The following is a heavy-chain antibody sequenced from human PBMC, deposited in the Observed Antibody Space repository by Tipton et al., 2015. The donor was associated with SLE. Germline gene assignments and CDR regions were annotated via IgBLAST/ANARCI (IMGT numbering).Heavy chain of an antibody. CDR3: ARMCGGDCYRYWYFDL. J-gene: IGHJ2*01. Sequence: TLSLTCTVSGGSISTHYWAWIRQPPGKGLEWIGNIYYGDTTYYNPSLRSRATISLDTSRYHVSLNLTPVTAADTAVYYCARMCGGDCYRYWYFDLWGRGTLVTVSS. CDR2: IYYGDTT. CDR1: GGSISTHY. V-gene: IGHV4-59*11. D-gene: IGHD2-21*01.